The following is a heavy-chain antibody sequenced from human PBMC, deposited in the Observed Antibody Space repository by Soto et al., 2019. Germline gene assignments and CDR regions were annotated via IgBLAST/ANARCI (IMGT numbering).Heavy chain of an antibody. D-gene: IGHD3-22*01. J-gene: IGHJ4*02. Sequence: VQLVESGGGVVQPGRSLRLSCAASGFTFSRYSMHWVRQAPGKGLEWVAAISYDETNESYADSVKGRFTISRDISKNTLFLQMNSLRAEDTAVYFCSRAPFDSSGYFAYCGQGALVTVSS. CDR3: SRAPFDSSGYFAY. CDR2: ISYDETNE. CDR1: GFTFSRYS. V-gene: IGHV3-30-3*01.